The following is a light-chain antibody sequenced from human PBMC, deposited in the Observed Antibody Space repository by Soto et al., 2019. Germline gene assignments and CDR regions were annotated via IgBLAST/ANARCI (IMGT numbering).Light chain of an antibody. J-gene: IGKJ4*01. Sequence: EIVLTQSPGIRSLSPGDRATLSCRASQSVSSRYLAWYQQTPGQAPRLLIYGASSRAPGIPDRFSGSGSGTDFTLTISRLEPEDFAVYYCQHYGTSPRLTFGGGTKVEIK. CDR3: QHYGTSPRLT. CDR1: QSVSSRY. V-gene: IGKV3-20*01. CDR2: GAS.